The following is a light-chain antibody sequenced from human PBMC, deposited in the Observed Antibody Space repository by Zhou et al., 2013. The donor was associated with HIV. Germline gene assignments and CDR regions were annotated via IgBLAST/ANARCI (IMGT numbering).Light chain of an antibody. J-gene: IGKJ1*01. CDR2: GAS. V-gene: IGKV3-20*01. CDR1: QSVSSNY. Sequence: EIVLTQSPGTLSLSPGERATLSCRASQSVSSNYLVWYQRVPGQAPRLLIYGASTRATGIPDRFSGSGSGTDFTLTISRLEPEDFAVYYCQQYASSLWTFGQGTKVEFK. CDR3: QQYASSLWT.